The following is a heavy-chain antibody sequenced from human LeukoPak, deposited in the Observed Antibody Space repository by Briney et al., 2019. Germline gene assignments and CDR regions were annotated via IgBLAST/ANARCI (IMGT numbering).Heavy chain of an antibody. CDR2: ISGSGGST. CDR1: GFTFSSYA. J-gene: IGHJ6*03. Sequence: PGGSLRLSCAASGFTFSSYAMSWVRQAPGKGLEWVSAISGSGGSTYYADSVKGRFTISRDNSKNTLYLQMNSLRAEDTAVYYCAKTFGELTYYYYYYMDVWGKGTTVTISS. CDR3: AKTFGELTYYYYYYMDV. D-gene: IGHD3-10*01. V-gene: IGHV3-23*01.